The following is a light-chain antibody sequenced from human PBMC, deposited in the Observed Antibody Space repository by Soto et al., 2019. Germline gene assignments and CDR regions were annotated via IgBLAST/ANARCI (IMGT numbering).Light chain of an antibody. Sequence: ENVLTQSPGTPSLSPGERATLSCRASQSVSSSYLAWYQQKPGQAPRLLIYGASSRATGIPDRFSGSGSGTDFTLTISRLEPEDFAVYYCQQYGSSPQTFGQGTKVDIK. CDR2: GAS. V-gene: IGKV3-20*01. J-gene: IGKJ1*01. CDR3: QQYGSSPQT. CDR1: QSVSSSY.